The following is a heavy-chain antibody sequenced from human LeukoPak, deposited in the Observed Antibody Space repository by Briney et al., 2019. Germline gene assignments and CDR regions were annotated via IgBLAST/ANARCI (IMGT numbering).Heavy chain of an antibody. J-gene: IGHJ4*02. Sequence: PSGTLSLTCAVSGVSISSNLWWTWVRQPPGKGLEWIAEIHHSGSINYNPSLKSRVTISVDTSKNQFSLKLSSVTAADTAVYYCARGLGTAMVWDYWGQGTLVTVSS. CDR1: GVSISSNLW. CDR3: ARGLGTAMVWDY. CDR2: IHHSGSI. V-gene: IGHV4-4*02. D-gene: IGHD5-18*01.